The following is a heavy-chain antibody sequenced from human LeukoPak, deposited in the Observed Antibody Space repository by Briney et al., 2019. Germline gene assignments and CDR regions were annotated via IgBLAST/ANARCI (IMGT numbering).Heavy chain of an antibody. CDR3: ARLRGYSYDASDFDY. D-gene: IGHD5-18*01. Sequence: PSETLSLTCTVSGDSISYYYWSWIRQPPGKGLEWIGKIYYSGNTNYNPSLKSRVTISVDTSKNQFSLKLSSVTAADTAVYYCARLRGYSYDASDFDYWGQGTLVTVSS. CDR1: GDSISYYY. V-gene: IGHV4-59*01. CDR2: IYYSGNT. J-gene: IGHJ4*02.